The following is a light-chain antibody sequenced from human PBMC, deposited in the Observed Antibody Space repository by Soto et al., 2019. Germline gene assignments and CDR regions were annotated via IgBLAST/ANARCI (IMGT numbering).Light chain of an antibody. V-gene: IGKV3-15*01. CDR2: GAS. CDR3: QQYSDRSWLT. Sequence: VMTPSPADRSVSPGERATLSCRASQSVSSNLACYQQKPGQAPTLLSYGASTRASAIPARYSGSGFGTEFTLTISSRQSEDFAVDYCQQYSDRSWLTFGQGTRLEIK. CDR1: QSVSSN. J-gene: IGKJ5*01.